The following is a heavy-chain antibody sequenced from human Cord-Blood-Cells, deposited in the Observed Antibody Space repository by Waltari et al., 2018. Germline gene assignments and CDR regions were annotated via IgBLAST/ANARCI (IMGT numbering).Heavy chain of an antibody. CDR3: ARVQPNSSSWYGDAFDI. D-gene: IGHD6-13*01. CDR2: INHSGNT. CDR1: GGSFSGYS. Sequence: QVQLQQWGAGLLKPSETLSLTCAVYGGSFSGYSWSWLRPPPGKGLEWIGEINHSGNTNYNPSLKSRVTISVDTSKNQFSLKLSSVTAADTAVYYCARVQPNSSSWYGDAFDIWGQGTMVTVSS. J-gene: IGHJ3*02. V-gene: IGHV4-34*01.